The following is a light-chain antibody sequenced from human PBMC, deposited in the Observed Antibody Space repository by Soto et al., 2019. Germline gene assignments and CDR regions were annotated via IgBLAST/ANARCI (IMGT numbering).Light chain of an antibody. J-gene: IGLJ2*01. Sequence: NFMLTQPHSVSESPGKTLSISCTRSSGSIANNYVQWSQQRPGSAPTTVIYENNQRLSGVPDRFSGSTDGSSNSASLTISVLQTEDEADYYCQSYDSDFVVFGGGTKLTVL. CDR3: QSYDSDFVV. CDR1: SGSIANNY. CDR2: ENN. V-gene: IGLV6-57*04.